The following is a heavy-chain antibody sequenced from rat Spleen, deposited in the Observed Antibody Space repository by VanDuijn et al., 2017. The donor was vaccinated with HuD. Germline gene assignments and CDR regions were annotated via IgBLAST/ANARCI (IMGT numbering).Heavy chain of an antibody. V-gene: IGHV2-30*01. CDR2: IWTGGST. CDR3: AREGDY. CDR1: GFSLTNYN. J-gene: IGHJ2*01. Sequence: QVQLKESGPGLVQTSQTLSLTCTVSGFSLTNYNVHWVRQPTGKGLEWMGMIWTGGSTDYNSALRSRLSISRDTSESQVFLKMNSLQTEDTATYYCAREGDYWGQGVMVTVSS.